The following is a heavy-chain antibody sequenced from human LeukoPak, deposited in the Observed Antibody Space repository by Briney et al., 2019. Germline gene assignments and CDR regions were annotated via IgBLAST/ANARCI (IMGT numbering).Heavy chain of an antibody. D-gene: IGHD3-9*01. CDR3: ARGKGYCDSQ. Sequence: GGSLRLSCAASGVTFSSYWMSWVRHAPGGGREGVANIKQDGSEKYYLDSVKGRFTISRDNAKNSLYLQMNSLIVEDTAVYYCARGKGYCDSQGGRGARVTVSS. CDR2: IKQDGSEK. V-gene: IGHV3-7*03. J-gene: IGHJ4*02. CDR1: GVTFSSYW.